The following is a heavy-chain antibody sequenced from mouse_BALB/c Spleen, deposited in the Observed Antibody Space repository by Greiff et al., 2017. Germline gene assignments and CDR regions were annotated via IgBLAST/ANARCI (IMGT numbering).Heavy chain of an antibody. CDR3: ARHEAPRSATSWFAY. J-gene: IGHJ3*01. Sequence: VKLMESGAELVRPGSSVKISCKASGYAFSSYWMNWVKQRPGQGLEWIGQIYPGDGDTNYNGKFKGKATLTADKSSSTAYMQLSSLTSEDSAVYYCARHEAPRSATSWFAYWGQGTLVTVSA. D-gene: IGHD1-2*01. CDR2: IYPGDGDT. V-gene: IGHV1-80*01. CDR1: GYAFSSYW.